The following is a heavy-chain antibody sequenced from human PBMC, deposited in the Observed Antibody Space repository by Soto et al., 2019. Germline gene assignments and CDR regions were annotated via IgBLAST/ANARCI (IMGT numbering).Heavy chain of an antibody. D-gene: IGHD3-10*01. V-gene: IGHV3-21*01. CDR3: ARDRGELLWFGELLPGPNDY. Sequence: PGGSLILSCAASGFTFSSYSMNWVRQAPGKGLEWVSSISSSSSYIYYADSVKGRFTISRDNAKNSLYLQMNSLRAEDTAVYYCARDRGELLWFGELLPGPNDYWGQGTLVTVSS. CDR1: GFTFSSYS. J-gene: IGHJ4*02. CDR2: ISSSSSYI.